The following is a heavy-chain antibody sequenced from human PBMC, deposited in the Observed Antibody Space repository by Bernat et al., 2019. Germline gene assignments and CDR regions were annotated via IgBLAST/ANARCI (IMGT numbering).Heavy chain of an antibody. V-gene: IGHV3-33*01. CDR1: GFTFSSYG. CDR3: ARDLYGDSSFDY. Sequence: QVQLVESGGGVVKPGRSLRLSCAASGFTFSSYGMHWVRQAPGKGLEWVAVIWYDGSNKYYADSVKGRFTISRDNSKNTLYLQMNSLRAEDTAVYYCARDLYGDSSFDYWGQGTLVTVSS. D-gene: IGHD4-17*01. CDR2: IWYDGSNK. J-gene: IGHJ4*02.